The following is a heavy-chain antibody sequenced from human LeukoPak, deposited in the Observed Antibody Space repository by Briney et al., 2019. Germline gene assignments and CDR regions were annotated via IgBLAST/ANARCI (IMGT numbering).Heavy chain of an antibody. CDR1: GYTFTSYG. CDR3: ASTGWLQFGTHYFDY. V-gene: IGHV1-18*01. Sequence: GASVKVSCKASGYTFTSYGISWVRQAPGQGLEWMGWISAYNGNTNYAQKLQGRVTMTTDTSTSTAYMELRSLRSEDTAVYYCASTGWLQFGTHYFDYWGQGTLVTVSS. D-gene: IGHD5-24*01. J-gene: IGHJ4*02. CDR2: ISAYNGNT.